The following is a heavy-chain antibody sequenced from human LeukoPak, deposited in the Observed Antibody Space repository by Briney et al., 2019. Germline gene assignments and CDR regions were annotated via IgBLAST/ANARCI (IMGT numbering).Heavy chain of an antibody. V-gene: IGHV3-15*01. J-gene: IGHJ4*02. CDR3: TTAGNYDFWSGYFPDFDY. Sequence: GGSLRLSCAASGFTFSNAWMSWVRQAPGKGLEWVGRIKSKTDGGTTDYAAPVKGRFTISRDDSKNTLYLRMNSLKTEDTAVYYCTTAGNYDFWSGYFPDFDYWGQGTLVTVSS. D-gene: IGHD3-3*01. CDR2: IKSKTDGGTT. CDR1: GFTFSNAW.